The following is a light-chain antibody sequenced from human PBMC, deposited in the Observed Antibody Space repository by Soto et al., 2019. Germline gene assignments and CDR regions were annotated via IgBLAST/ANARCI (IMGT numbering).Light chain of an antibody. CDR2: GAS. Sequence: EIVLTQSPDTLSLSPGQRATLSCRASQSVRSDYFAWYQQKPGQAPRVIIYGASTRATGIPARFSGSGSGTEFTLTISSLQSEDFAVYYCQQYNNWPLTFGGGTKVDIK. CDR3: QQYNNWPLT. CDR1: QSVRSD. V-gene: IGKV3-15*01. J-gene: IGKJ4*01.